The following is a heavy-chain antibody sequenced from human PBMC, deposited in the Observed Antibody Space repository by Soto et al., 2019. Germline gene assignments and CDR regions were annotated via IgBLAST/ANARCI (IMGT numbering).Heavy chain of an antibody. V-gene: IGHV3-23*01. D-gene: IGHD1-26*01. CDR2: ISGSGGSP. CDR1: GFTFSSYA. Sequence: GGSLRLSCAASGFTFSSYAMSWVRQAPGKGLEWVSAISGSGGSPYYADSVKGRFTISRDNSKNTLYLQMNTLRAEDTAVYYCAKDQYSGSPGKPDYWGQGTLVTVSS. CDR3: AKDQYSGSPGKPDY. J-gene: IGHJ4*02.